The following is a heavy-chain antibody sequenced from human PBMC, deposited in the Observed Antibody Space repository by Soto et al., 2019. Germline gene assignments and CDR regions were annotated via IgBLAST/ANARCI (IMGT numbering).Heavy chain of an antibody. J-gene: IGHJ3*02. CDR1: GFSFSSYS. D-gene: IGHD6-19*01. V-gene: IGHV3-48*02. Sequence: EVQLVESGGGLVQPGQSLRVSCAASGFSFSSYSMNWVRQAPGKGLEWISYISSSKTYIWYADSVKGRFTISRDNAKNSLSLQMNSQRDEDTAVYYCVRDSGWAFDIWGLGTMVTVSS. CDR2: ISSSKTYI. CDR3: VRDSGWAFDI.